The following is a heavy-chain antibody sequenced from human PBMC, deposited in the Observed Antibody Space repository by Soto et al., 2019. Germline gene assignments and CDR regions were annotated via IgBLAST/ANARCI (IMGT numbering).Heavy chain of an antibody. CDR2: IRWNSGTI. CDR1: GFTFDDYA. J-gene: IGHJ6*02. V-gene: IGHV3-9*01. D-gene: IGHD2-21*01. Sequence: EVQLVESGGGLVQPGRSLRLSCAASGFTFDDYAMHWVRQAPGKGLEWVSGIRWNSGTIAYADSVKGRFTISRDNAKNTLDLQMDSLRPENTAMYYFAKGSTLVGWRGMDVCGQGARVNVSS. CDR3: AKGSTLVGWRGMDV.